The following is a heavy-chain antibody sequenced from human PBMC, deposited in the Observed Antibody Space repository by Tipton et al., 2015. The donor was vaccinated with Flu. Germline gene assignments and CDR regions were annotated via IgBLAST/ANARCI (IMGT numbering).Heavy chain of an antibody. J-gene: IGHJ4*02. CDR2: IAGTTGNT. CDR1: GFTLSAYW. D-gene: IGHD2-15*01. Sequence: SLRLSCTASGFTLSAYWMHWVRQAPGKGLGWVSGIAGTTGNTYFADSVRSRFTISRDNSKNTLYLHMSSLRAEDTAVYYCAKDWFRQDIVGRAAPFDSWGQGIMVTVSS. V-gene: IGHV3-23*01. CDR3: AKDWFRQDIVGRAAPFDS.